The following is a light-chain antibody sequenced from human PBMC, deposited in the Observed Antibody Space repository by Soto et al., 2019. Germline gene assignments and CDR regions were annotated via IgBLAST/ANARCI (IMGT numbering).Light chain of an antibody. J-gene: IGLJ7*01. CDR3: CSYAGSSAFVV. CDR1: SSDVGGYNL. CDR2: EGS. Sequence: QSVLTQPASVSGSPVQSITISCTGTSSDVGGYNLVSWYQQHPGKAPKLMIYEGSKRPSGVSNRFSGSKSGNTASLTISGLQAEDEADYFCCSYAGSSAFVVFGGGTQLTVL. V-gene: IGLV2-23*03.